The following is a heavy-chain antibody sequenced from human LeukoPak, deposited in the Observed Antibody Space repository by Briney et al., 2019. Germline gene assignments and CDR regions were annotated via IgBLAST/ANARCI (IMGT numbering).Heavy chain of an antibody. D-gene: IGHD6-13*01. V-gene: IGHV3-23*01. CDR3: ENSIFDQQLVVH. Sequence: PGGSLRLSCAASGFTFSSYAMSWVRQAPGKGLEGVSAISGSGGSTYYADSVKGRFTISRDNSKNALYLQMPRLRAEDTAVYYCENSIFDQQLVVHWGQGTLVTVSS. J-gene: IGHJ4*02. CDR1: GFTFSSYA. CDR2: ISGSGGST.